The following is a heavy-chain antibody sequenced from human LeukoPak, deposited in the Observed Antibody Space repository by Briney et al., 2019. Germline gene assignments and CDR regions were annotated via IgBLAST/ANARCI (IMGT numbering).Heavy chain of an antibody. CDR2: ISGSGGTT. Sequence: GGSVRLSCAASGFNFRAYAMTWVRQAPGKGLDWVSGISGSGGTTYYADSVRGRFTISRDNSKNTVYLQLNNLTAEDTAVYCCAKDGVATQHALDIWGHGTMVTVSS. J-gene: IGHJ3*02. CDR3: AKDGVATQHALDI. CDR1: GFNFRAYA. V-gene: IGHV3-23*01. D-gene: IGHD5-12*01.